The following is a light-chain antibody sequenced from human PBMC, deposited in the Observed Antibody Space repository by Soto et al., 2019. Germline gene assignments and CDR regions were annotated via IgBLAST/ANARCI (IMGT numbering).Light chain of an antibody. CDR2: GVS. CDR3: QVYGPSPPIT. V-gene: IGKV3-20*01. Sequence: ELVLTQSPGTLSLSPGERATLSCRASQSVIGRQLAWYQHKPGQAPRLLIYGVSSRSTGIPDRFTGSGSGTDITLTISRLEPEYLAVFYCQVYGPSPPITCGQGTRLEIK. J-gene: IGKJ5*01. CDR1: QSVIGRQ.